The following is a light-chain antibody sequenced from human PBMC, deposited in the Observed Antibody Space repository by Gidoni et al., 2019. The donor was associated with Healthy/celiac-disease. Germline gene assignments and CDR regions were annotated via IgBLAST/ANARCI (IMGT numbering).Light chain of an antibody. CDR2: GAS. V-gene: IGKV3-20*01. J-gene: IGKJ2*01. CDR1: QSVSSSY. Sequence: EIVLTQSPGTLSLSPGERATLSCRARQSVSSSYLAWYQQKPGQAPRLLIYGASSRATGIPDRFSGSGSGTDFTLTISILEPEDFAVYYCQQYGSSPPYTFGQGTKLEIK. CDR3: QQYGSSPPYT.